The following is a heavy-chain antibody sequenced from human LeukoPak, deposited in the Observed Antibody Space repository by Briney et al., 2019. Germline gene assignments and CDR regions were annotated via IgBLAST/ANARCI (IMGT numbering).Heavy chain of an antibody. V-gene: IGHV5-51*01. D-gene: IGHD3-10*01. CDR1: GYIFTHNW. CDR2: IYPGDSDT. J-gene: IGHJ4*02. CDR3: ARQTRDGSGSRGYVFDF. Sequence: GESLKISCQGSGYIFTHNWIGWVRQKPGKGLEWMGIIYPGDSDTRYSPSFEGQVTISVDKSSSTAYLQWSRLKASDTAIYYCARQTRDGSGSRGYVFDFWGQGTLVIDSS.